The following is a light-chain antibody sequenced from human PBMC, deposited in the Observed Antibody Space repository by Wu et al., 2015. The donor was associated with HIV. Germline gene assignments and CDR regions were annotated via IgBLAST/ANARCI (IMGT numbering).Light chain of an antibody. CDR2: DAF. CDR1: ESVSSS. Sequence: IVLTQSPATLSLSPGERATLSCRASESVSSSLAWYQQTPGQAPRLLIYDAFNRATGIPDRFSGSGSGTDFTLTISRLEPEDFAVYYCQQYGSSPRFTFGPGTKVDIK. V-gene: IGKV3-20*01. J-gene: IGKJ3*01. CDR3: QQYGSSPRFT.